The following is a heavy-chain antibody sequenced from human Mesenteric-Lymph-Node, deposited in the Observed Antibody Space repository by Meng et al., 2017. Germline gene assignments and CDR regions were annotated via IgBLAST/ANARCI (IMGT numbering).Heavy chain of an antibody. D-gene: IGHD6-19*01. CDR3: ARDLGSGWYWDEFDY. CDR1: GGTFSSYA. Sequence: SVKVSCKASGGTFSSYAISWVRQAPGQGLEWMGGIIPIFGTANYAQKFQGRVTITADKSTSTAYMELSSLRSEDTAVYYCARDLGSGWYWDEFDYWGQGTLVTVSS. V-gene: IGHV1-69*06. J-gene: IGHJ4*02. CDR2: IIPIFGTA.